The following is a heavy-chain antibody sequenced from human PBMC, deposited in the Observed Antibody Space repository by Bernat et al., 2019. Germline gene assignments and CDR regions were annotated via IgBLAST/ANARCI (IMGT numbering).Heavy chain of an antibody. V-gene: IGHV3-30-3*01. D-gene: IGHD3-10*01. Sequence: QVQLVESGGGVVQPGMSLRLSCAASGFTFSSYAMHWVRQAPGKGLEWVAVISYDGSNKYYADSVKGRFTISRDNSKNTLYLQMNSLSAEDTAVYYCARDMVRGGRGWFDPWGQGTLVTVSS. CDR1: GFTFSSYA. J-gene: IGHJ5*02. CDR2: ISYDGSNK. CDR3: ARDMVRGGRGWFDP.